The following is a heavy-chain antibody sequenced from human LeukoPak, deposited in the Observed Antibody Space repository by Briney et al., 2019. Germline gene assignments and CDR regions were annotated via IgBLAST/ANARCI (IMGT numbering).Heavy chain of an antibody. D-gene: IGHD3-22*01. Sequence: GGSLRLSCAASGFPFSSYSMNWVRQAPGKGLEWVSSISSSSSYIYYADSVKGRFTISRHNAKNSLFLQMNSLRAEDTAVYYCARDSYYDSSGYYYYYYMDVWGKGTTVTISS. CDR3: ARDSYYDSSGYYYYYYMDV. CDR2: ISSSSSYI. CDR1: GFPFSSYS. V-gene: IGHV3-21*04. J-gene: IGHJ6*03.